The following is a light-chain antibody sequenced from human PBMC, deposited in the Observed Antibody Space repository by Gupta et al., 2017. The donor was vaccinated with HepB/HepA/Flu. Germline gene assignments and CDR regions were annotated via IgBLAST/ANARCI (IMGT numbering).Light chain of an antibody. CDR2: DAS. CDR3: QQEVIWPIT. CDR1: QGVSKY. Sequence: ENELTQIPVTLSVSPGERATLSCRASQGVSKYLAWYQQKPGQPPSLLVYDASNRATGVPARFSGSGSGTDFTFTISSLEPEDVAVYYCQQEVIWPITFGGGTRVEIK. V-gene: IGKV3D-11*01. J-gene: IGKJ4*01.